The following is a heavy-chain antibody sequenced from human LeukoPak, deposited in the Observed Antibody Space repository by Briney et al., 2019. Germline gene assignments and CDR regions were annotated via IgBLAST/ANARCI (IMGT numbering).Heavy chain of an antibody. CDR3: ATDSWLVGATAPTY. Sequence: ASVKVSCKASGFTFTSSAVQWVRQARGQRLEWIGWIVVGSGNTNYAQKFQERVTITRDMSTSTAYMELSSLRSEDTAVYYCATDSWLVGATAPTYWGQGTLVTVSS. J-gene: IGHJ4*02. CDR2: IVVGSGNT. V-gene: IGHV1-58*01. D-gene: IGHD1-26*01. CDR1: GFTFTSSA.